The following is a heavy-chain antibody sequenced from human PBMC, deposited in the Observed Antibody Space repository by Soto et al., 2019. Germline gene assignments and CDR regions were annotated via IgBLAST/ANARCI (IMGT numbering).Heavy chain of an antibody. CDR2: TTGSGGST. CDR1: GFTFSTYA. Sequence: PGGSLRLSCAASGFTFSTYAMIWVRQAPGKGLEWVSVTTGSGGSTYYADSVKGRFTISRDTSKNTLFLQMNSLRAEDTAVYYCAKDRYGDYGGIDYWGQGTMVTVSS. D-gene: IGHD4-17*01. J-gene: IGHJ4*02. CDR3: AKDRYGDYGGIDY. V-gene: IGHV3-23*01.